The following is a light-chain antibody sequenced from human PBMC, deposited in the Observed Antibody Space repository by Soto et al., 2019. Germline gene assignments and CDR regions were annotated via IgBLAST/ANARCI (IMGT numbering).Light chain of an antibody. CDR1: QTMTRAY. V-gene: IGKV3-20*01. J-gene: IGKJ2*01. Sequence: EIVLMQSPGTLSLSPGERATLSCRASQTMTRAYVAWYQQKPGQAPRLLIYAASTLQSGVPSRFSGSGSGTDFTLTISSLQPEDVATYYCQKFNSAPYTFGQGTKLEIK. CDR3: QKFNSAPYT. CDR2: AAS.